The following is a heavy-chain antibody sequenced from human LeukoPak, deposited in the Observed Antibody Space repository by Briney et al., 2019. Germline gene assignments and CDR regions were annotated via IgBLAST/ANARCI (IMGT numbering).Heavy chain of an antibody. D-gene: IGHD3-16*01. CDR2: ISETI. CDR1: GFVFSRDN. V-gene: IGHV3-48*04. Sequence: PGGSLRLSCIASGFVFSRDNMNWVRQAPGKGLEWVAHISETIYYADSVQGRFTISRDNAKNSLYLQMSNLRVDDTAMYYCVREVGRPKTFYFDSWGRGTPVTGSS. J-gene: IGHJ4*02. CDR3: VREVGRPKTFYFDS.